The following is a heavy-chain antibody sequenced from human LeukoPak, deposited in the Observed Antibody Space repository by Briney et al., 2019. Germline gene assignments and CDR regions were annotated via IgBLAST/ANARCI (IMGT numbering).Heavy chain of an antibody. CDR2: IYYRGST. Sequence: SETLSLTCTVSGGSISSYYWSWIRQPPGKGLEWIGYIYYRGSTNYNPSLKSRVTISVDTSKNQFSLKLSSVTAADTAVYYCARGYSSGWGSLLDLWGRGTLVTVSS. V-gene: IGHV4-59*01. CDR1: GGSISSYY. CDR3: ARGYSSGWGSLLDL. D-gene: IGHD6-19*01. J-gene: IGHJ2*01.